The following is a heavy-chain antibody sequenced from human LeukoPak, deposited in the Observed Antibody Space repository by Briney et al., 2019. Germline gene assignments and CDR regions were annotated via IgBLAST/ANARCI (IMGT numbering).Heavy chain of an antibody. CDR2: IDYSGST. J-gene: IGHJ4*02. Sequence: SETLSPTCTVSGGSFSSYYWTWIRQPPGKGLEWIGYIDYSGSTNYNPSLKSRVSISSDTSKNQFSLELSSVTAADAAVYYCARLKATVSIHAYFDSWGQGTLVTVSS. CDR3: ARLKATVSIHAYFDS. D-gene: IGHD4-17*01. V-gene: IGHV4-59*01. CDR1: GGSFSSYY.